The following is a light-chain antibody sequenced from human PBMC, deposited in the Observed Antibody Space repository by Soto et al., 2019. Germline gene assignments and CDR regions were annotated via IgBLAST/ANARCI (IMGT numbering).Light chain of an antibody. V-gene: IGLV2-14*01. J-gene: IGLJ3*02. CDR3: SSYTRTNTLV. CDR1: SSDVGGYNF. CDR2: DVT. Sequence: QSVLIQPVSVSGSPGQSITISCTGSSSDVGGYNFVSWYQQHPGKAPKLMIYDVTNRPSGVSNRFSASKSGDTASLTISGLHAEDEADYYCSSYTRTNTLVFGGGTKLTVL.